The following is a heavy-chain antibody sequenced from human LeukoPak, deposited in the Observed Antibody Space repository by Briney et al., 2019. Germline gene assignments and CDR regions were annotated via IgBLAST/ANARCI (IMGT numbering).Heavy chain of an antibody. D-gene: IGHD1-26*01. V-gene: IGHV3-23*01. CDR1: GFTFSSYA. Sequence: QPGGSLRLSCAASGFTFSSYAMSWVRQAPGRGLEWVSSISYTGAGTYYADSVKGRFTISRDNSKNTLYLQMNSLRAEDTALYYCAKSGALYYFDYWGQGTRVPVSS. J-gene: IGHJ4*02. CDR3: AKSGALYYFDY. CDR2: ISYTGAGT.